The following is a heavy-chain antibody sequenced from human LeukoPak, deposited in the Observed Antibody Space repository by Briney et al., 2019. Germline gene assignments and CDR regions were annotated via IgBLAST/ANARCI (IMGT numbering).Heavy chain of an antibody. Sequence: SETLSLTCTVSGYSISSGYYWGWIRQPPGKGLEWIGSIYHSGSTNYNPSLKSRVTISVDTSKNQFSLKLSSVTAADTAVYYCARLVVTFPSYYYYYMDVWGKGTTVTISS. CDR2: IYHSGST. CDR1: GYSISSGYY. CDR3: ARLVVTFPSYYYYYMDV. V-gene: IGHV4-38-2*02. J-gene: IGHJ6*03. D-gene: IGHD4-23*01.